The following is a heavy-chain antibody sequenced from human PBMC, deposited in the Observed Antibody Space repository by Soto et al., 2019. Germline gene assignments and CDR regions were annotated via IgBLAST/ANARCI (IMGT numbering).Heavy chain of an antibody. CDR1: GGTFSSYA. J-gene: IGHJ4*02. V-gene: IGHV1-69*06. CDR2: IIPIFGTA. CDR3: ASKGASYYSDSSGYWSLDY. Sequence: QVQLVQSGAEVKKPGSSVKVSCKASGGTFSSYAISWVRQAPGQGLEWMGGIIPIFGTANYAQKFQGRVKITEDKYTSTAYLELSSLRSEDTAVYYCASKGASYYSDSSGYWSLDYWGQGTLVTVSS. D-gene: IGHD3-22*01.